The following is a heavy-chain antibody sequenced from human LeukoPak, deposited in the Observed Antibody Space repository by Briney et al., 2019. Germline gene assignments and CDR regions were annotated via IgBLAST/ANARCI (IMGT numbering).Heavy chain of an antibody. CDR1: GFTFSSSG. Sequence: GGSLRLSCAASGFTFSSSGMSWVRQAPGKGLEWVANIKQDGSEKYYVDSVKGRFTISRDNAKNSLYLQLNSLRAEDTAVYYCARVRFLDYWGQGPLVTVSS. J-gene: IGHJ4*02. CDR2: IKQDGSEK. V-gene: IGHV3-7*01. CDR3: ARVRFLDY. D-gene: IGHD3-3*01.